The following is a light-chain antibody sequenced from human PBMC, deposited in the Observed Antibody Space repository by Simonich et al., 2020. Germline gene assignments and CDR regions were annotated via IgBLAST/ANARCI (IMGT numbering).Light chain of an antibody. CDR1: SSDVGSYNL. J-gene: IGLJ2*01. V-gene: IGLV2-14*02. Sequence: QSALTQPASVSGSPGQSITISCTGTSSDVGSYNLVSWYQQHPGKAPKRMIYEGSKRPSGVSNRFSGSKSGNTASLTISGLQAEDEADYYCSSYTSSSIVVFGGGTKLTVL. CDR3: SSYTSSSIVV. CDR2: EGS.